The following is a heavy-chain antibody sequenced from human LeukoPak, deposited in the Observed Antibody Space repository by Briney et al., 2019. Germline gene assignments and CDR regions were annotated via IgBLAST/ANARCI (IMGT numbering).Heavy chain of an antibody. D-gene: IGHD3-10*01. Sequence: GASVKVSCKASGYTFTSYDINWVRQATGQGLEWMGWMNPNSGNTGYAQKFQGRVTMTRNTSISTAYMELSSLRSEDTAVYYCARGRYYHGSGSYYQNWFDPWGQGTLVTVSS. V-gene: IGHV1-8*01. CDR3: ARGRYYHGSGSYYQNWFDP. CDR1: GYTFTSYD. CDR2: MNPNSGNT. J-gene: IGHJ5*02.